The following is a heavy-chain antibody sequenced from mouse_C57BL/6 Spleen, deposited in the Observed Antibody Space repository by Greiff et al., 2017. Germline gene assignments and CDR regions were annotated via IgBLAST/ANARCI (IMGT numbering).Heavy chain of an antibody. CDR2: ISSGGSYT. Sequence: VQLQQSGGDLVKPGGSLKLSCAASGFTFSSYGMSWVRQTPDKRLEWVATISSGGSYTYYPDSVKGRFTISRDNAKNTLYLQMSSLKSEDTAMYYCARHGDYDVGWYFDVWGTGTTVTVSS. V-gene: IGHV5-6*01. J-gene: IGHJ1*03. CDR1: GFTFSSYG. CDR3: ARHGDYDVGWYFDV. D-gene: IGHD2-4*01.